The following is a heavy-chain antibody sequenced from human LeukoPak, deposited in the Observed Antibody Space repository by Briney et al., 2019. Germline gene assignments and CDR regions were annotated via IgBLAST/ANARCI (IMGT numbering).Heavy chain of an antibody. CDR3: ASRLDRNGRNYYYGMDV. CDR1: GHSISSSSYY. J-gene: IGHJ6*02. V-gene: IGHV4-61*05. CDR2: IYYSGST. Sequence: SDTLSLTCTVSGHSISSSSYYWGWIRQPPGKGLEWIGYIYYSGSTNYNPSLRSRVTISVVTSKNQFSLRLSSVTAADTAVYYCASRLDRNGRNYYYGMDVWGQGTTVTVSS. D-gene: IGHD1-1*01.